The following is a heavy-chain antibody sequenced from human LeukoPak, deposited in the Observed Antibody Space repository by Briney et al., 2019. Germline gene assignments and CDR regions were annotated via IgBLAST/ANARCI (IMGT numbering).Heavy chain of an antibody. CDR3: ARSTYYDDSSGSDFDY. V-gene: IGHV4-4*02. CDR1: GGSISTSNW. J-gene: IGHJ4*02. Sequence: SETLSLTCAVSGGSISTSNWWSWVRQPPGKGLEWIGKIYHSGSTHYNPSLKSRLTISVDKSKNQFSLNLSSVTAADTAVYYCARSTYYDDSSGSDFDYWGQGTLVTVSS. D-gene: IGHD3-22*01. CDR2: IYHSGST.